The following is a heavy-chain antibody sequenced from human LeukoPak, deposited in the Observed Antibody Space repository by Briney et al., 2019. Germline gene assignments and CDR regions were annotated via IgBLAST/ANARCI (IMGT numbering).Heavy chain of an antibody. D-gene: IGHD2-15*01. J-gene: IGHJ4*02. CDR3: AREGLGYCSGGSCFSG. CDR2: INPNSGGT. Sequence: ASVKVSCKASGYTFTGYYMHWVRQAPGQGLEWMGWINPNSGGTNYAQKFQGRVTMTRDTSISTAYMELSGLRSDDTAVYYCAREGLGYCSGGSCFSGWGQGTLVTVSS. V-gene: IGHV1-2*02. CDR1: GYTFTGYY.